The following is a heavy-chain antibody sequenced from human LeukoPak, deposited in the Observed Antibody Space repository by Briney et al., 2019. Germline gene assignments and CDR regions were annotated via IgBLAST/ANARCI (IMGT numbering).Heavy chain of an antibody. Sequence: GESLKISCKGSGYSFTSYWISWVRQMPGKGLEWMGRIDPSDSYTNYSPSFQGHVTISADKSISTAYLQWSSLKASDTAMYYCASTPYGDDYSNYEVLGWFDPWGQGTLVTVSS. J-gene: IGHJ5*02. CDR1: GYSFTSYW. CDR2: IDPSDSYT. D-gene: IGHD4-11*01. CDR3: ASTPYGDDYSNYEVLGWFDP. V-gene: IGHV5-10-1*01.